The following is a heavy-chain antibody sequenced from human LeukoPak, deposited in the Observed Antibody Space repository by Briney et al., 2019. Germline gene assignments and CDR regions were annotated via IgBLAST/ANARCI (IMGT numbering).Heavy chain of an antibody. Sequence: SETLSLTCTVSGGSISSYYWSWIRQPPGKGLEWIGYIYYSGSTNYNPSLKSRVTISVDTSKNQFSLKLSSVTAADTAVYYCARHPGGYWFEGWGPYPYYFDYWGQGTLVTVSS. CDR2: IYYSGST. D-gene: IGHD3-22*01. CDR3: ARHPGGYWFEGWGPYPYYFDY. J-gene: IGHJ4*02. CDR1: GGSISSYY. V-gene: IGHV4-59*08.